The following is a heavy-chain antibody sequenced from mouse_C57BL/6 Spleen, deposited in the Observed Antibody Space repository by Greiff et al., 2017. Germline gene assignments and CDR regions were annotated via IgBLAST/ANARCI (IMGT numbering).Heavy chain of an antibody. V-gene: IGHV5-17*01. CDR3: ATTVVAPYYAMDY. J-gene: IGHJ4*01. Sequence: EVQLVESGGGLVKPGGSLKLSCAASGFTFSDYGMHWVRQAPEKGLEWVAYISSGSSTIYYGDTVKGRFTISRDNAKNTLFLQMTSLRSEDTAMYYCATTVVAPYYAMDYWGQGTSVTVSS. CDR1: GFTFSDYG. CDR2: ISSGSSTI. D-gene: IGHD1-1*01.